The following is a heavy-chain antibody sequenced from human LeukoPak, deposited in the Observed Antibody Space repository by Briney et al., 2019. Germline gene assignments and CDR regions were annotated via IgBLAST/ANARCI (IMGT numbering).Heavy chain of an antibody. Sequence: GGSLRLSCAASGFTFSSYAMSWVRQAPGKGLEWVSAISGSGGSTYYAASVKGRFTISRDNSKNTLYLQMNSLRAEDTAVYYCAKSAYDSSGYYFLADAFDIWGQGTMVTVSS. J-gene: IGHJ3*02. CDR3: AKSAYDSSGYYFLADAFDI. D-gene: IGHD3-22*01. CDR2: ISGSGGST. CDR1: GFTFSSYA. V-gene: IGHV3-23*01.